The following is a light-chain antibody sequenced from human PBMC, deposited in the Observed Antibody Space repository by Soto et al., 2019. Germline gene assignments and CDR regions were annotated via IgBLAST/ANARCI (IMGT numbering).Light chain of an antibody. J-gene: IGKJ1*01. CDR1: QSVSSSY. Sequence: PGERVTLSCRASQSVSSSYLTWYQQKPGQAPRLLIYGASTRATGIPARFSGSGSGTEFTLTISSLQSEDFAVYYCQQYNNWPRTFGQGTKVDI. CDR2: GAS. CDR3: QQYNNWPRT. V-gene: IGKV3-15*01.